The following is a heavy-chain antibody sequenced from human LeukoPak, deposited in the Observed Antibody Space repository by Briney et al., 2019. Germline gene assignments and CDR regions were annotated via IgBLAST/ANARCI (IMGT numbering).Heavy chain of an antibody. CDR2: ISYDGSNK. V-gene: IGHV3-30*18. CDR1: GFTFSSYG. D-gene: IGHD5-18*01. J-gene: IGHJ4*02. CDR3: AKDRQLWPPAYFDY. Sequence: GRSLRLSCAASGFTFSSYGMLWVRQAPGKGREWVAVISYDGSNKYYADSVKGRFTISRDNSKNTLYLQMNSLRAEDTAVYYCAKDRQLWPPAYFDYWGQGTLVTVSS.